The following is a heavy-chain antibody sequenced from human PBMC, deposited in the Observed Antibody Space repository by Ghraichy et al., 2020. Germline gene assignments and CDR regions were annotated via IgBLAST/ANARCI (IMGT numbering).Heavy chain of an antibody. CDR1: GYTFINYA. Sequence: ASVKVSCKASGYTFINYALHWVRQAPGQRLEWMGWIIAGNGNTQYAQKFQGRVTITRGTSASTAYMELSSLRSDDTAVYYCARLSRVHSSGWYYFDYWGQGTLVTVSS. J-gene: IGHJ4*02. CDR2: IIAGNGNT. CDR3: ARLSRVHSSGWYYFDY. D-gene: IGHD6-19*01. V-gene: IGHV1-3*01.